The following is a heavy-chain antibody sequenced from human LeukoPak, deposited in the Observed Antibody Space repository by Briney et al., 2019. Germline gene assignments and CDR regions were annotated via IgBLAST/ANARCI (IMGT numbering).Heavy chain of an antibody. Sequence: PSETLSLTCTVSGRSISSGGYYLSWIRQHPGKGLEWIGYIYYSGSTYYNPSLKSRVTISVDTSKNQFSLKLSSVTAADTAVYYCARDVPYGSGNDYWGQGTLVTVSS. J-gene: IGHJ4*02. D-gene: IGHD3-10*01. CDR2: IYYSGST. V-gene: IGHV4-31*03. CDR1: GRSISSGGYY. CDR3: ARDVPYGSGNDY.